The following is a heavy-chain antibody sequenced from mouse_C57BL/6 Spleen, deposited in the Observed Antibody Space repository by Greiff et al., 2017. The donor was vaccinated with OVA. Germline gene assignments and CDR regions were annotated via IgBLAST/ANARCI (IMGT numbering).Heavy chain of an antibody. Sequence: QVQLKQPGAELVKPGASVKLSCKASGYTFTSYWMHWVKQRPGQGLEWIGMIHPNSGSTNYNEKFKSKATLTVDKSSSTAYMQLSSLTSEDSAVYYCARSYYYGSSPYYFDYWGQGTTLTVSS. CDR3: ARSYYYGSSPYYFDY. V-gene: IGHV1-64*01. CDR2: IHPNSGST. CDR1: GYTFTSYW. D-gene: IGHD1-1*01. J-gene: IGHJ2*01.